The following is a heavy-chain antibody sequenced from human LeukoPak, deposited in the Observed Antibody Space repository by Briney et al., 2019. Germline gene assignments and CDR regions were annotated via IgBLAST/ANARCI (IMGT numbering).Heavy chain of an antibody. CDR3: ARIGGDRHPIEY. Sequence: GRSLRLSRAASGFTFSSYGMHWVRQAPGKGLEWVAVIWYDGTNKYYADSVKGRFTISRDNSKNTLYLQMNSLRAEDTAAYYCARIGGDRHPIEYWGQGTLVTVSS. V-gene: IGHV3-33*01. J-gene: IGHJ4*02. CDR1: GFTFSSYG. D-gene: IGHD2-21*02. CDR2: IWYDGTNK.